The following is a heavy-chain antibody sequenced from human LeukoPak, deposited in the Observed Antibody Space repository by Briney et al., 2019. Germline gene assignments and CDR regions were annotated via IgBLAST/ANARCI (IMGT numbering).Heavy chain of an antibody. J-gene: IGHJ4*02. CDR1: GGSFSGYY. D-gene: IGHD1-26*01. CDR2: IYTGGST. CDR3: ARGVNSGYFDY. V-gene: IGHV4-59*10. Sequence: SETLSLTCAVYGGSFSGYYWSWIRQPAGKGLEWIGRIYTGGSTNYNPSLKSRVTISVDTSKNQFSLKLSSVTAADTAVYYCARGVNSGYFDYCGQGTLVTVSS.